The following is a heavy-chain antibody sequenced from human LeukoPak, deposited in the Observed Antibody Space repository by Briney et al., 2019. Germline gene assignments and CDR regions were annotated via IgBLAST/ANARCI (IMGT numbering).Heavy chain of an antibody. Sequence: GGSLRLSCAASGFTFSSYSMNWVRQAPGKGLEWVSSISSSSSYIYYADSVKGRFTICRDNAKNSLYLQMNSLRAEDTAVYYCARDSSYIHDILTGYYPYYFDYWGQGTLVTVSS. CDR2: ISSSSSYI. V-gene: IGHV3-21*01. D-gene: IGHD3-9*01. CDR1: GFTFSSYS. CDR3: ARDSSYIHDILTGYYPYYFDY. J-gene: IGHJ4*02.